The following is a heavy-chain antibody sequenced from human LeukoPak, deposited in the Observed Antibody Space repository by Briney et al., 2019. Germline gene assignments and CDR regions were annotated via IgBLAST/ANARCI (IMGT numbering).Heavy chain of an antibody. CDR1: GYSISSGYC. D-gene: IGHD2-2*03. CDR3: ARVDKGNYHYMDV. V-gene: IGHV4-38-2*02. Sequence: PSETLSLTCTVSGYSISSGYCWGWIRQPPGKGLEWIGTIYHDGRTYFNPSLKSRVTISLDTSKNQFSLKLTSVTAADTAVYYCARVDKGNYHYMDVWGKGTTVTVSS. J-gene: IGHJ6*03. CDR2: IYHDGRT.